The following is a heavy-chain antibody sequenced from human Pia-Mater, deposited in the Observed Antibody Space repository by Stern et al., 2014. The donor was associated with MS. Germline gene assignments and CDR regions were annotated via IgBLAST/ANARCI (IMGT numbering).Heavy chain of an antibody. J-gene: IGHJ4*02. CDR1: GFTFSSYD. CDR3: ARGHSSGWSPYYFDY. V-gene: IGHV3-13*01. D-gene: IGHD6-19*01. Sequence: VQLVESGGGLVQPGGSLRLSCAASGFTFSSYDMHWVRQATGKGLEWVSAIGTAGDTSYPGSVKGRFTISRENAKNSLYLQMNSLRAGDTAVCYCARGHSSGWSPYYFDYWGQGTLVTVSS. CDR2: IGTAGDT.